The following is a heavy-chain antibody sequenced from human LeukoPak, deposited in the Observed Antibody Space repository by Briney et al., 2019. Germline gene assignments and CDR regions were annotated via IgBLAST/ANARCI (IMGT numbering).Heavy chain of an antibody. CDR3: AGGRHYGDPRFDP. V-gene: IGHV4-59*01. D-gene: IGHD4-17*01. CDR1: GGSLSSNY. Sequence: PSETLSLTCTVSGGSLSSNYWSWIRQPPGKGLEWIGYVSYSGSTNYNPSLKSRVTISVDTSKNQFSLKLSSVTAADTAVYYGAGGRHYGDPRFDPWGQGTLVTVSS. J-gene: IGHJ5*02. CDR2: VSYSGST.